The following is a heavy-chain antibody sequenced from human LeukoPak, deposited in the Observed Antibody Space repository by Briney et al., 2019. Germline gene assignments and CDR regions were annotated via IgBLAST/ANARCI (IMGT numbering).Heavy chain of an antibody. J-gene: IGHJ4*02. D-gene: IGHD4-17*01. CDR1: GFXFSTYG. Sequence: GGSLRLSCEASGFXFSTYGMHWVRQAPGKGLEWVAVISYDGSNKYYADSVKGRFTISRENSKNTLYLQMNSLRAEDTAVYYCARGYDYGDYGVVEWGQGTLVTVSS. CDR2: ISYDGSNK. CDR3: ARGYDYGDYGVVE. V-gene: IGHV3-30*03.